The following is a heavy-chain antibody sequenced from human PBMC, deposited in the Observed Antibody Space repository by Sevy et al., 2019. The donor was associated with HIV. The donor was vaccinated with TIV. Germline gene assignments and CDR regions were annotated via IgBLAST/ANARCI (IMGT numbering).Heavy chain of an antibody. CDR3: VKDKSAGAVDFDF. D-gene: IGHD6-13*01. CDR2: ISGSGGNT. V-gene: IGHV3-23*01. Sequence: GGSLRLSCAASGFPFSSFAMSWVRQAPGKGLEWVSVISGSGGNTYYADSMKGRFTISRDNSKNTVYLQINSLRVEDTAVYYCVKDKSAGAVDFDFWGQGSLVTVSS. CDR1: GFPFSSFA. J-gene: IGHJ4*02.